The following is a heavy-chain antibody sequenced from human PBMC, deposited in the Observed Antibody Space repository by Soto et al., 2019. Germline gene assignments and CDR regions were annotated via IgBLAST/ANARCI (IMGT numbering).Heavy chain of an antibody. J-gene: IGHJ6*03. Sequence: GTSVKVSCKASGYTFTGYYMHWVRQAPGQGLEWMGWINPNSGGTNYAQKFQGWVTMTRDTSISTAYMELSRLRSDDTAVYYCARGVRRYCSGGSCYSRRYYYYYMDVWGKGTTVTVSS. D-gene: IGHD2-15*01. CDR2: INPNSGGT. V-gene: IGHV1-2*04. CDR1: GYTFTGYY. CDR3: ARGVRRYCSGGSCYSRRYYYYYMDV.